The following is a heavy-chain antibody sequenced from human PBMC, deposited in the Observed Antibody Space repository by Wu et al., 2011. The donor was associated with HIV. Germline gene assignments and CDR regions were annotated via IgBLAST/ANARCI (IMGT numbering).Heavy chain of an antibody. CDR3: VRDISGLFDF. V-gene: IGHV1-46*01. D-gene: IGHD2-15*01. J-gene: IGHJ4*02. CDR1: GYTFTSYY. Sequence: VQSGAEVKKPGASVKVSCKASGYTFTSYYMHWVRQAPGQGLEWMGIINPSGGSTSYAQKFQGRVTFTTDTSTNTAYMELSSLRSEDTAMYYCVRDISGLFDFWGQGTLVTVSS. CDR2: INPSGGST.